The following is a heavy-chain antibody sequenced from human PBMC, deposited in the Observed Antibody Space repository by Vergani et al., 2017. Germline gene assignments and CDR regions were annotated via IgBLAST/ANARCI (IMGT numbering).Heavy chain of an antibody. V-gene: IGHV3-9*01. D-gene: IGHD5-24*01. CDR2: ISWNSGSI. J-gene: IGHJ4*02. CDR3: AKDRGMATIKSYYFDY. CDR1: GFTFDDYA. Sequence: EVQLVESGGGLVQPGRSLRLSCAASGFTFDDYAMHWVRQAPGKGLEWVSGISWNSGSIGYADSVKGRFTISRDNAKNSLYLQMNSLRAEDTAVYYCAKDRGMATIKSYYFDYWGQGTLVTVSS.